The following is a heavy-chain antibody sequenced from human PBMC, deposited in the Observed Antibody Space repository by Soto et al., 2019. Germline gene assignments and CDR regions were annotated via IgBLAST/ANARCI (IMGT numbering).Heavy chain of an antibody. Sequence: SVKVSCKASGGTFSSYTISWVRQAPGQGLEWMGRIIPILGIANYAQKFQGRVTITADKSTSTAYMELSSLRSEDTAVYYCARGNSVVVPAAIAFDIWGQGTMVTV. V-gene: IGHV1-69*02. CDR1: GGTFSSYT. J-gene: IGHJ3*02. CDR2: IIPILGIA. CDR3: ARGNSVVVPAAIAFDI. D-gene: IGHD2-2*01.